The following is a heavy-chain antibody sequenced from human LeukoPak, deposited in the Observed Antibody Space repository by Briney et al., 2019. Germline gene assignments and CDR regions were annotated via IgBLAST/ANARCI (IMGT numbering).Heavy chain of an antibody. CDR3: ARETIRRSTSPGSFDY. CDR2: INASSGGT. CDR1: GYTFTGYY. Sequence: ASVKVSCKASGYTFTGYYMHWVRQAPGQGLEWMGWINASSGGTNYAQKFQGRVTMTRETSISPAYMESGRLRPGDTALYYCARETIRRSTSPGSFDYWGQGTLVTVSS. D-gene: IGHD5-12*01. J-gene: IGHJ4*02. V-gene: IGHV1-2*02.